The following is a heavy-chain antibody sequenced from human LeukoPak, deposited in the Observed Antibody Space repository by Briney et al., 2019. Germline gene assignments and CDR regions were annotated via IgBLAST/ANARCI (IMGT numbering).Heavy chain of an antibody. CDR2: IYHSGAT. CDR3: ARLITSGSYYFDL. J-gene: IGHJ4*02. V-gene: IGHV4-38-2*02. D-gene: IGHD6-19*01. Sequence: SETLSLTCSVSDVSITNAYYWGWIRQPLGRGLEYLGNIYHSGATYYNPSLKSRVTISVDTSRNHFSLKLSSVTAADTAFYYCARLITSGSYYFDLWGQGTLVTVSS. CDR1: DVSITNAYY.